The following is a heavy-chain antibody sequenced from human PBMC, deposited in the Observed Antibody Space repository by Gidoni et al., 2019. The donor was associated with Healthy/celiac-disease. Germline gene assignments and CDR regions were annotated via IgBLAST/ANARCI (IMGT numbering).Heavy chain of an antibody. D-gene: IGHD2-21*01. J-gene: IGHJ3*02. Sequence: QVQLVESGGGVVQPGRSLRLSCAASGFTFSSYGMHWVRQAPGKGLEWVAVIWYDGSNKYYADSVKGRFTISRDNSKNTLYLQMNSLRAEDTAVYYCAREGGLVRSDAFDIWGQGTMVTVSS. CDR3: AREGGLVRSDAFDI. CDR2: IWYDGSNK. V-gene: IGHV3-33*01. CDR1: GFTFSSYG.